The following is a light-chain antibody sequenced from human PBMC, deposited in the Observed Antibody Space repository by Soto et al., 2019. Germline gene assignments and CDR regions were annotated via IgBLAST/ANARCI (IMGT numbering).Light chain of an antibody. V-gene: IGKV3-20*01. CDR3: QQYGSSGT. J-gene: IGKJ1*01. CDR2: GAS. CDR1: QSVSNNY. Sequence: ESVLTNSPDTLSLSPGERATLSCRASQSVSNNYLAWYQQKPGQAPRLLIYGASNRATGIPDRFSGSGSGTDFTLTISRLETEDFAVYYCQQYGSSGTFGQGTKVDIK.